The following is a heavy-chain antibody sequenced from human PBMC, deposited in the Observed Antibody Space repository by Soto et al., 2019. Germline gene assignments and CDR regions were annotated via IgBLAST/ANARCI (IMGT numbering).Heavy chain of an antibody. CDR3: ARTPLN. V-gene: IGHV4-31*02. CDR1: GGSISSGGYF. CDR2: IYYSGST. Sequence: LCGGSISSGGYFWSWIRQHPGKGLEWIGYIYYSGSTYYNPSLKSRVTISVDTSKNQFSLRLSSVTAADTAVYYCARTPLNWGQGTLVTVSS. J-gene: IGHJ4*02.